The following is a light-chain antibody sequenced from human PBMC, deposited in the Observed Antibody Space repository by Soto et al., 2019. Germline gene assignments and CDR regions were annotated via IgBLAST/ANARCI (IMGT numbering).Light chain of an antibody. CDR1: SSDVGGYNY. Sequence: QSALTQPASVSGSPGQSITISCTGTSSDVGGYNYVSWYQQHPGKAPKLMIYDVSNRPSGVSDRFSGFKSGNTASLTISGLQAEDEADYYCSSYTSSSTVVFGGGTKLTV. V-gene: IGLV2-14*01. J-gene: IGLJ2*01. CDR3: SSYTSSSTVV. CDR2: DVS.